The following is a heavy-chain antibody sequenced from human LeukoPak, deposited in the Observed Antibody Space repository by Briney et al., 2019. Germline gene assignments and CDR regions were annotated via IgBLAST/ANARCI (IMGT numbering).Heavy chain of an antibody. CDR2: IYYSGST. Sequence: PSETLSLTCTVSGGSISSYYWSWIRQPPGKGLEWIGYIYYSGSTNYNPSLKSRVTISVDTSKNQFSLKLSSVTAADTAVYYCARDYYDSSGSPNDAFDIWGQGTMVTVSS. CDR1: GGSISSYY. CDR3: ARDYYDSSGSPNDAFDI. D-gene: IGHD3-22*01. J-gene: IGHJ3*02. V-gene: IGHV4-59*01.